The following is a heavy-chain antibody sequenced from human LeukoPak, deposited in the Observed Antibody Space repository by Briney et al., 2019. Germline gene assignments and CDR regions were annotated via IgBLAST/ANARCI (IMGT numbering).Heavy chain of an antibody. J-gene: IGHJ6*02. CDR2: IYSGGST. V-gene: IGHV3-66*01. CDR3: ARDPYNWNGYYYYGMDV. Sequence: PGGSLRLSCAASGFTVSSNYMSWVRQAPGKGLEWVSVIYSGGSTYYADSVKGRFTISRDDSKNTLYLQMNSLRAEDTAVYYCARDPYNWNGYYYYGMDVWGQGTTVTVSS. CDR1: GFTVSSNY. D-gene: IGHD1-1*01.